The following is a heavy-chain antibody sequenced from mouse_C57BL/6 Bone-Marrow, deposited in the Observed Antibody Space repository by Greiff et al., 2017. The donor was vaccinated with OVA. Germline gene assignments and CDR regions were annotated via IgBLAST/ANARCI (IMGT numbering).Heavy chain of an antibody. CDR3: ARSGDGYYDAMDY. D-gene: IGHD2-3*01. J-gene: IGHJ4*01. CDR1: GYTFPSSW. Sequence: QVQLQQPGAELVKPGASVEMSCKASGYTFPSSWLTWVKPRPGPGLEWIGDIYPGSGSTNYNEKFKSKATLTVDTSSSTAYMQLSSLTSEDSAVYYCARSGDGYYDAMDYWGQGTSVTVSS. V-gene: IGHV1-55*01. CDR2: IYPGSGST.